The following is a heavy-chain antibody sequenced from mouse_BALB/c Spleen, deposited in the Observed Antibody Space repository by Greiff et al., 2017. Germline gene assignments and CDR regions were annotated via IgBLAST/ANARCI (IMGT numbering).Heavy chain of an antibody. D-gene: IGHD1-1*01. J-gene: IGHJ3*01. V-gene: IGHV2-6-7*01. CDR2: IWGDGST. Sequence: VHLVESGPGLVAPSQSLSITCTVSGFSLTGYGVNWVRQPPGKGLEWLGMIWGDGSTDYNSALKSRLSISKDNSKSQVFLKMNSLQTDDTARYYCARDLLYYYGSSYDAYWGQGTLVTVSA. CDR1: GFSLTGYG. CDR3: ARDLLYYYGSSYDAY.